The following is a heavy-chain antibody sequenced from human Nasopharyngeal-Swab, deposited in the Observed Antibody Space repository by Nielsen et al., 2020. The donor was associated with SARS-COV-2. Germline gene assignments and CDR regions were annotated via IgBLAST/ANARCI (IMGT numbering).Heavy chain of an antibody. J-gene: IGHJ4*02. Sequence: GGSLRLSCAASGFTVSSNYMSWVRQAPGQGLEWVSVIYSGGSTYYADAVKGRFTISRDNSKNTLYLQMNSLRAEDTAVYYCARDLRSYFDYWGQGTLVTVSS. CDR1: GFTVSSNY. V-gene: IGHV3-53*01. CDR2: IYSGGST. D-gene: IGHD3-10*01. CDR3: ARDLRSYFDY.